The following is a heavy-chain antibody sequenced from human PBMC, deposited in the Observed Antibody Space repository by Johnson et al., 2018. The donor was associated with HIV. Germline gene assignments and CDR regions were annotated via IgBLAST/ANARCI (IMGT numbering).Heavy chain of an antibody. D-gene: IGHD3-9*01. CDR3: AREGVAVRYIDDAFDI. Sequence: VQLVESGGGVVQPGRSLRLSCAASGFTFSNAWMSWVRQVPGKGLEWVGRIRSKTDGETTDYAAPVEGRVTISRDDSKNTLYLQMSSLRAEDTAVYYCAREGVAVRYIDDAFDIWGQGTMVTVSS. J-gene: IGHJ3*02. CDR1: GFTFSNAW. V-gene: IGHV3-15*01. CDR2: IRSKTDGETT.